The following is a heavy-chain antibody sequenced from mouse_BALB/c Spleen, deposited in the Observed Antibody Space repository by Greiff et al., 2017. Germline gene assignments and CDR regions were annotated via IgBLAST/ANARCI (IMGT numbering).Heavy chain of an antibody. CDR2: IDPENGNT. Sequence: VQLQQSGAELVRPGALVKLSCKASGFNIKDYYMHWVKQRPEQGLEWIGWIDPENGNTIYDPKFQGKASITADTSSNTAYLQLSSLTSEDTAVYYCARIPVYGNYGGWFAYWGQGTLVTVSA. CDR1: GFNIKDYY. V-gene: IGHV14-1*02. D-gene: IGHD2-1*01. CDR3: ARIPVYGNYGGWFAY. J-gene: IGHJ3*01.